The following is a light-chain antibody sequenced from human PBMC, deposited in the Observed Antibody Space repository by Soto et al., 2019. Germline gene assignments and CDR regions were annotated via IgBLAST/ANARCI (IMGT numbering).Light chain of an antibody. V-gene: IGKV3-11*01. CDR2: DAS. J-gene: IGKJ4*01. Sequence: EIVLTQSPGTLSLSPGDRATLSCRASQSVSSFLAWYQQKPGQAPRLLIFDASNRSAGIPARFSGSGSGTDFTVTISSLEPEDYTVYYCRQRSNLPFTSGGEAKLEIQ. CDR3: RQRSNLPFT. CDR1: QSVSSF.